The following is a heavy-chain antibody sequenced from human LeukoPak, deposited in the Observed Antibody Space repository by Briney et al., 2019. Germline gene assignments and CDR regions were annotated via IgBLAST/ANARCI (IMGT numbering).Heavy chain of an antibody. CDR1: GDSVSSNSVT. V-gene: IGHV6-1*01. CDR2: TYYRATWYN. D-gene: IGHD2-2*01. J-gene: IGHJ5*02. Sequence: SQTLSLTCAISGDSVSSNSVTWNWIRQSPSRGLEWLGRTYYRATWYNDYAVSVRGRITVNPDTSKNQFSLHLTSVTPEDTAVYYCARRLTQYDCFDPWGQGILVTVSS. CDR3: ARRLTQYDCFDP.